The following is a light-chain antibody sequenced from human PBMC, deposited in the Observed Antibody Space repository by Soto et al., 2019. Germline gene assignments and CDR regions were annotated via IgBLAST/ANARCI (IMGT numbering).Light chain of an antibody. V-gene: IGKV3-20*01. CDR1: QSVSSSY. CDR3: QQYGRSPLT. J-gene: IGKJ4*01. CDR2: GAS. Sequence: EIVLTQSPGTLSLSPGERATLSCRARQSVSSSYLAWYQQKPGQAPRLLIYGASSRTTGIPDRFSGSGSGTDFTLTISRLEAEDFAVYYCQQYGRSPLTFGGGTKVEIK.